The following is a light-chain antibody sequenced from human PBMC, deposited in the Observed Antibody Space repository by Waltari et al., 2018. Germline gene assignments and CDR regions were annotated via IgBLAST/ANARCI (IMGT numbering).Light chain of an antibody. Sequence: QSALTQPAPVSGSPGQSITLSCTGHSSDVGNYKRVSWYQQHPGKAPKLMIYAVSKRPSGVSDRFSGSKSGDMASLTISGLQPEDEAEYFCSSYAGSSKGVFGGGTKVTVL. J-gene: IGLJ2*01. CDR1: SSDVGNYKR. V-gene: IGLV2-23*02. CDR2: AVS. CDR3: SSYAGSSKGV.